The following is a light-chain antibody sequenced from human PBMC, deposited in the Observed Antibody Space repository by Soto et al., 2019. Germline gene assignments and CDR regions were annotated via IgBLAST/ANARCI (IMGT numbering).Light chain of an antibody. CDR3: SSYTNINATACV. CDR1: SGDIGSYNR. Sequence: QSALTQPASVSGSPRQSITISCTGTSGDIGSYNRVSWYQQHPGKAPKLIIYEVTDRPAGVSNRFSGSKSGNTASLTISGLQAEDEAEYYCSSYTNINATACVFGTGTKVTVL. J-gene: IGLJ1*01. V-gene: IGLV2-14*01. CDR2: EVT.